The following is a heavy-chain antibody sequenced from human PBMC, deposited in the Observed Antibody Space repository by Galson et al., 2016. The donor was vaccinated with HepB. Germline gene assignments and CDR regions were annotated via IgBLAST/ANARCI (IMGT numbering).Heavy chain of an antibody. CDR3: AKDPEKYCSGGGCIGGH. J-gene: IGHJ4*02. D-gene: IGHD2-15*01. V-gene: IGHV3-23*01. CDR2: ISGSGGTT. CDR1: GFTFSNYP. Sequence: SLRLSCAASGFTFSNYPTTWVRQAPGKGLEWVSAISGSGGTTYYADSVKGRFTISRDNSKNTLYLQMNSLRAEDTAVYYCAKDPEKYCSGGGCIGGHWGQGTLVTVSS.